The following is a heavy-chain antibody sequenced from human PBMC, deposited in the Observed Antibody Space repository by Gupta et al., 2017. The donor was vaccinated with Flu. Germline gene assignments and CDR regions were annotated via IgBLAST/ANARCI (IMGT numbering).Heavy chain of an antibody. V-gene: IGHV3-9*01. CDR3: AQQRYASQVVRGYFQH. Sequence: FTFDDYAMHWVRQVPGKVLEWVSGISWNSKNIDYADSVKGRFTISRDNAKNSLYLQMNSLRLEDTALYYCAQQRYASQVVRGYFQHWGQGTLVTVXS. D-gene: IGHD2-15*01. CDR2: ISWNSKNI. J-gene: IGHJ1*01. CDR1: FTFDDYA.